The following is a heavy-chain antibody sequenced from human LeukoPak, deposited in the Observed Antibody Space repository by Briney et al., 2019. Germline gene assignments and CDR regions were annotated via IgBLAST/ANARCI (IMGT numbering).Heavy chain of an antibody. J-gene: IGHJ6*04. CDR2: IIPILGTA. CDR3: AGLSPDIVVVPAAIPYYCYGMDV. CDR1: GGTFSSYA. Sequence: SVKVSCKASGGTFSSYAISWVRQAPGQGLEWMGGIIPILGTANYAQEFQGRVTITADESTSTAYMELSSLRSEDTAVYYCAGLSPDIVVVPAAIPYYCYGMDVWGKGTTVTVSS. D-gene: IGHD2-2*02. V-gene: IGHV1-69*13.